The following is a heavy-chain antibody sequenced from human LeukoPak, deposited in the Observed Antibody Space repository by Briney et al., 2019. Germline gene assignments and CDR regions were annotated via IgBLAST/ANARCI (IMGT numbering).Heavy chain of an antibody. Sequence: GGSLRLSCAASGLTFSSYAMHWVRQAPGKGLEWVAVISYDGSNKYYADSVKGRFTISRDNSKNTLYLQMNSLRAEDTAVYYCASFSGGEDYWGQGTLVTVSS. V-gene: IGHV3-30-3*01. CDR2: ISYDGSNK. J-gene: IGHJ4*02. CDR1: GLTFSSYA. CDR3: ASFSGGEDY. D-gene: IGHD2-15*01.